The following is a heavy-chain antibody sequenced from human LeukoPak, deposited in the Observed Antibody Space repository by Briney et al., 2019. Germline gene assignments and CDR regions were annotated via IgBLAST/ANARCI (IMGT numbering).Heavy chain of an antibody. CDR3: ARGPPLRGDFDY. V-gene: IGHV4-34*01. J-gene: IGHJ4*02. CDR1: GGSFSGYY. CDR2: INHSGST. Sequence: SETLSLTCAVYGGSFSGYYWSWIRQPPGKGLEWIGEINHSGSTNYNPSLKSRVTISVDTSKNQFSLKLSSVTAADTAVYYCARGPPLRGDFDYWGQGTLVTVSS.